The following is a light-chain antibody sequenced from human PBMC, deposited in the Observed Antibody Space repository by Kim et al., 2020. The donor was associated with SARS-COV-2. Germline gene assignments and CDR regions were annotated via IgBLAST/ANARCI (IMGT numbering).Light chain of an antibody. CDR2: GNC. J-gene: IGLJ2*01. V-gene: IGLV1-40*01. Sequence: GQPVVISCTGERSNIGESYDVHWYQQFPGPAPRLLIFGNCNRPPGVPDRFSGFKSVSSASLTIAGLQAEDEADYYCQSYDSSLSAIFGGGTRVTVL. CDR1: RSNIGESYD. CDR3: QSYDSSLSAI.